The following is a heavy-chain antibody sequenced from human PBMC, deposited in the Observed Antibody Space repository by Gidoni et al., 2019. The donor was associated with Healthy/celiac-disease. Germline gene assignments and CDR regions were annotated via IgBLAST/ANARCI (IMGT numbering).Heavy chain of an antibody. CDR2: IYY. J-gene: IGHJ5*02. D-gene: IGHD6-6*01. CDR1: GGSVSSGSYY. Sequence: QVQLQESGPGLVKPSETLSLTCTVSGGSVSSGSYYWSWIRQPPGKGLEWIGYIYYSRVTISVDTSKNQFSLKLSSVTAADTAVYYCARETVAARPRWFDPWGQGTLVTVSS. V-gene: IGHV4-61*01. CDR3: ARETVAARPRWFDP.